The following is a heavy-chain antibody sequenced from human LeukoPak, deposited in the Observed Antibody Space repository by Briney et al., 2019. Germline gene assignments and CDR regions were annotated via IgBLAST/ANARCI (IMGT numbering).Heavy chain of an antibody. CDR1: GGSMSSDY. V-gene: IGHV4-59*01. CDR3: ATGYYFPDY. Sequence: SETLSLTCTVSGGSMSSDYWSWIRQPPGKGLERIAYIYYSGGAYYNPSLKSRLAISVDTSKNQFSLKLSSVTAADTAVYYCATGYYFPDYWGQGTLVTVSS. D-gene: IGHD2/OR15-2a*01. CDR2: IYYSGGA. J-gene: IGHJ4*02.